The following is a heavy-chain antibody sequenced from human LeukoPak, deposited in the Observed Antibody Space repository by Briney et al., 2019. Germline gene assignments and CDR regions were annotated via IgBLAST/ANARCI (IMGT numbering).Heavy chain of an antibody. CDR2: NNPHSGTT. Sequence: GASVKVSCKASGYTFSNYYIHWVRQAPGQGLEWVGINNPHSGTTSYAQKFQGRVTMTRDTSTSTFYMELSSLRSEDTAVYYCARDPGLTDSYYYMDVWGKGTTVTVSS. CDR1: GYTFSNYY. CDR3: ARDPGLTDSYYYMDV. J-gene: IGHJ6*03. V-gene: IGHV1-46*01.